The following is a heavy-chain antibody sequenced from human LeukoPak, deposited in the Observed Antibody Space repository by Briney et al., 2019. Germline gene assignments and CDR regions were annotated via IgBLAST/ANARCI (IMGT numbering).Heavy chain of an antibody. J-gene: IGHJ4*02. D-gene: IGHD3-22*01. CDR2: IYYSGST. Sequence: PSETLSLTCSVSGGSFSSVSHYWSWLRQPPGKGLEWIGYIYYSGSTNYNPFLKSRVTISVDTSKNQFSLKLSSVTAADTAVYYCARMYYYDNSFDYWGQGALVPVSS. V-gene: IGHV4-61*01. CDR3: ARMYYYDNSFDY. CDR1: GGSFSSVSHY.